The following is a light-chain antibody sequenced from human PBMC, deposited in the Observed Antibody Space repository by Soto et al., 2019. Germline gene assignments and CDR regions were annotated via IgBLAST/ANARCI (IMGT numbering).Light chain of an antibody. CDR3: TSFTSSSTLYV. J-gene: IGLJ1*01. CDR2: DVS. V-gene: IGLV2-14*01. CDR1: GSDVGAYNY. Sequence: QSALTQPASVSGSPGQSITISCTGTGSDVGAYNYVSWYQQHPDKAPKLMIYDVSDRPSGVSKRFSGSKSGNTASLTISGLQAEDEADYYCTSFTSSSTLYVFGAGTKLTVL.